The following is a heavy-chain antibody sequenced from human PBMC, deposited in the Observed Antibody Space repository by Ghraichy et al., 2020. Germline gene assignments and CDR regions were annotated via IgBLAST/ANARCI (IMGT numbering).Heavy chain of an antibody. D-gene: IGHD3-3*01. CDR3: ARLRITIFGVVIADAFDI. CDR1: GGSISSYY. J-gene: IGHJ3*02. CDR2: IYYSGST. V-gene: IGHV4-59*01. Sequence: SQTLSLTCTVSGGSISSYYWSWIRQPPGKGLEWIGYIYYSGSTNYNPSLKSRVTISVDTSKNQFSLKLSSVTAADTAVYYCARLRITIFGVVIADAFDIWGQGTMVTVSS.